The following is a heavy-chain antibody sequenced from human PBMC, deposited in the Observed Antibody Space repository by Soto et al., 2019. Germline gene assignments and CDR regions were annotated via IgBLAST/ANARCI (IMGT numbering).Heavy chain of an antibody. D-gene: IGHD3-3*01. J-gene: IGHJ4*02. CDR2: IYYSGSA. V-gene: IGHV4-59*08. CDR1: GGSISSYY. CDR3: ARGGSGSVFLPHFDY. Sequence: PSETLSLTCTVSGGSISSYYWSWIRQPPGKGLEWIGYIYYSGSANYNPSRKSRVTISVDTSKNQFSLKLSSVTAADTAVYYCARGGSGSVFLPHFDYWGQGTLVTVSS.